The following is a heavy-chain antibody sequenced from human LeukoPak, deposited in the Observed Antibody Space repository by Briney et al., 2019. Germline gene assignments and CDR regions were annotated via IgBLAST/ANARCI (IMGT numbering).Heavy chain of an antibody. Sequence: PGGSLRLSCAASGFIFSSYSMSWVRQAPGKGLEWVSAISGSGGSTYYADSVKGRFTISRDNSKNTLYLQMNSLRAEDTAVYYCAKSCRSDHYYDSSGYPYRCDYWGQGTLVTVSS. CDR3: AKSCRSDHYYDSSGYPYRCDY. J-gene: IGHJ4*02. CDR1: GFIFSSYS. V-gene: IGHV3-23*01. CDR2: ISGSGGST. D-gene: IGHD3-22*01.